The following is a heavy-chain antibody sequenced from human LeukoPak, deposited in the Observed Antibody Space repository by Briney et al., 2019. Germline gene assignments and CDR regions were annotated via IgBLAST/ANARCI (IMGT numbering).Heavy chain of an antibody. D-gene: IGHD4-23*01. Sequence: GGPLRLSCAASGFTFSSYAMHWVRQAPGKGLEYVSAISSNGGSTYYANSVKGRFTISRDNSKNTLYLQMGSLRAEDMAVYYCARVFGAGGTVRYYYYYMDVWGKGTTVTVSS. J-gene: IGHJ6*03. CDR1: GFTFSSYA. V-gene: IGHV3-64*01. CDR2: ISSNGGST. CDR3: ARVFGAGGTVRYYYYYMDV.